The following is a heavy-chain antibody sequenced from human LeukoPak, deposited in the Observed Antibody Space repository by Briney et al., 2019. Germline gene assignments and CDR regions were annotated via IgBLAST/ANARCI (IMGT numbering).Heavy chain of an antibody. D-gene: IGHD3-22*01. Sequence: ASVKVSCKASGHTFTGYYMHWVRQAPGQGLEWMGWINPNSGGTNYAQKFQGRVTMTRDTSISTAYMELSRLRSDDTAVYYCASFYYDSSGYYRGYFDYWGQGTLVSVSS. CDR3: ASFYYDSSGYYRGYFDY. CDR2: INPNSGGT. V-gene: IGHV1-2*02. CDR1: GHTFTGYY. J-gene: IGHJ4*02.